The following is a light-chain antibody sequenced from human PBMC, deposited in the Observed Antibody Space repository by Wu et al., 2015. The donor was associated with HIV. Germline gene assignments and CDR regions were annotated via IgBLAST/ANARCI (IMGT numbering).Light chain of an antibody. CDR3: QRYNSGPRT. Sequence: DGHLTQSPSSLSASVGDKVTITCQTSLSINTYLAWYQHKSGSPPKVLISGASTLESGVSSRFSGSGSGVFFTLTIDNLQPEDAAIYYCQRYNSGPRTFGIGTKVEI. V-gene: IGKV1-27*01. CDR1: LSINTY. J-gene: IGKJ4*02. CDR2: GAS.